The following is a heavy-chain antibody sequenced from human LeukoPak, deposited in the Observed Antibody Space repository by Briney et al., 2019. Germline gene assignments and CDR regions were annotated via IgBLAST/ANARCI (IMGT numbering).Heavy chain of an antibody. J-gene: IGHJ3*02. V-gene: IGHV1-18*01. D-gene: IGHD4-17*01. CDR2: ISAYNGNT. CDR1: GYTFTSYG. Sequence: ASVKVSCKASGYTFTSYGISWVRQAPGQGLEWMGWISAYNGNTNYAQKLQGRVTITADKSTSTAYMELSSLRSEDTAVYYCASGHGDSPHAFDIWGQGTMVTVSS. CDR3: ASGHGDSPHAFDI.